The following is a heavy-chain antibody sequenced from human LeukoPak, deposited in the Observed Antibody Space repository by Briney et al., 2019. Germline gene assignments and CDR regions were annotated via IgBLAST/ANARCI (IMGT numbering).Heavy chain of an antibody. J-gene: IGHJ4*02. CDR1: GFTFNDYY. Sequence: PGGSLRLSCAGTGFTFNDYYMAWVRQAPGKGLEWVGRIKSKSDGGTTDYAAPVKGRFTISRDDSKNTLYLQMNSLKTEDTAVYYCTTAIKGWATVIDFDYWGQGTLVTVSS. V-gene: IGHV3-15*01. CDR3: TTAIKGWATVIDFDY. CDR2: IKSKSDGGTT. D-gene: IGHD4-17*01.